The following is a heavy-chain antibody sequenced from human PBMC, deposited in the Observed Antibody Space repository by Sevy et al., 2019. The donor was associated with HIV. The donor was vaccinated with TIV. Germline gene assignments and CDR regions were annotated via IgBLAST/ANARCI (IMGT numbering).Heavy chain of an antibody. V-gene: IGHV3-48*02. J-gene: IGHJ4*02. Sequence: GGSLRLSCAASGFSFSIYSMNWVRQAPGKGLEWLSSITNSGATKYYAESVKGRFTISRDNAKNSLYLQMDSLRDEDTAVYYCARDMTVTRIFNYWGQGTLVTVSS. CDR3: ARDMTVTRIFNY. D-gene: IGHD3-3*02. CDR2: ITNSGATK. CDR1: GFSFSIYS.